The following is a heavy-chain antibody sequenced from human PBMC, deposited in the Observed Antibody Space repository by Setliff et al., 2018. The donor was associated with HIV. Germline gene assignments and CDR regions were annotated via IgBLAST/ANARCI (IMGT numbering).Heavy chain of an antibody. Sequence: PSETLSLTCSVSGVSITTDGYYWSWIRHYPGKGLEWIGYMYHSGSTYYNASLASRLIMSLDPSKNQFSLKLNSMTAAGTAMYYCAGGRYFRDIRDSRFDFWGQGMLVTAPQ. J-gene: IGHJ4*02. D-gene: IGHD3-9*01. V-gene: IGHV4-31*03. CDR2: MYHSGST. CDR1: GVSITTDGYY. CDR3: AGGRYFRDIRDSRFDF.